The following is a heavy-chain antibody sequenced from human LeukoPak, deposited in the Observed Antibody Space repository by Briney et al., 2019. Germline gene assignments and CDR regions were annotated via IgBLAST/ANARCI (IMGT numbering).Heavy chain of an antibody. Sequence: PSETLSLTCTVSGGSISSSSYYWGWIRQPPGKGLEWIGSIYYSGSTYYNPSLKSRVTISVDTSKNQFSLKLSSVTAADTAVYYCARVNSYGKHFDYWGQGTLVTVSS. CDR3: ARVNSYGKHFDY. CDR1: GGSISSSSYY. CDR2: IYYSGST. V-gene: IGHV4-39*07. D-gene: IGHD5-18*01. J-gene: IGHJ4*02.